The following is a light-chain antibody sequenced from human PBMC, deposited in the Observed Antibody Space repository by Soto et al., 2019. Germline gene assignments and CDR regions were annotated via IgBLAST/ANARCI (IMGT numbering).Light chain of an antibody. CDR2: GAS. J-gene: IGKJ1*01. V-gene: IGKV3-15*01. Sequence: EIVMTQSPATLSVSPGERATLSCRASQSVSNYLAWYQQRPGQAPRLLIYGASTRVPGVPARFSGSGSGTEFTLTISSLQSEDFAVYYCQQYTVWPPWTFGQGTKVEVK. CDR1: QSVSNY. CDR3: QQYTVWPPWT.